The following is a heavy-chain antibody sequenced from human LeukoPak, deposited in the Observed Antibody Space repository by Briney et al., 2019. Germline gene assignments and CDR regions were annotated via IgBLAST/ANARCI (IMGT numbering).Heavy chain of an antibody. CDR3: ARDRGGNGLFDY. D-gene: IGHD4-23*01. J-gene: IGHJ4*02. CDR2: IYYSGST. V-gene: IGHV4-31*03. Sequence: SETLSLTCTVSGDSISSGGYYWSWIRQHPGKGLEWIGYIYYSGSTYYNPSLKSRVTISVDTSKNQFSLKLSSVTAADTALYYCARDRGGNGLFDYCGQGTLVTVSS. CDR1: GDSISSGGYY.